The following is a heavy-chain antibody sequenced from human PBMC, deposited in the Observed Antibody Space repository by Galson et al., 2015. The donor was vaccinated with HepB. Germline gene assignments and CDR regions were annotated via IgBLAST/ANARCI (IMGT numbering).Heavy chain of an antibody. D-gene: IGHD6-19*01. CDR1: GFTVSSNY. Sequence: SLRLSCAASGFTVSSNYMSWVRQAPGKGLKWVSVIYSGGSTYSADSVKGRFTISRDNSKNTLYLQMNSLRAEDTAVYYCARDRSLGRFSSGWQRNYYYGIDVWSQGTTVTGSS. J-gene: IGHJ6*02. V-gene: IGHV3-66*02. CDR3: ARDRSLGRFSSGWQRNYYYGIDV. CDR2: IYSGGST.